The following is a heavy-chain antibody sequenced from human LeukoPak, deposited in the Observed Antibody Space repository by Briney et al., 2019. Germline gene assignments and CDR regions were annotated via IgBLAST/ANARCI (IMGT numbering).Heavy chain of an antibody. J-gene: IGHJ4*02. CDR3: ARDETVSGDIVVVPAAL. CDR2: IIPIFGTA. CDR1: GGTFSSYA. V-gene: IGHV1-69*05. D-gene: IGHD2-2*01. Sequence: ASVKVSCKASGGTFSSYAISWVRQAPGQGLEWMGGIIPIFGTANYAQKFQGRVPITTDESTSTAYMELSSLRSEDTAVYYCARDETVSGDIVVVPAALWGQGTLVTVSS.